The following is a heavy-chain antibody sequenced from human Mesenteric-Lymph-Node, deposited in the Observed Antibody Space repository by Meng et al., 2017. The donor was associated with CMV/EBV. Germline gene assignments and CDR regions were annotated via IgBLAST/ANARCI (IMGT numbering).Heavy chain of an antibody. CDR1: GGSISSSSYY. CDR2: IYYSGST. Sequence: GSLRLSCTVSGGSISSSSYYWGWIRQPPGKGLEWIGSIYYSGSTYYNPSLKSRVTISVDTSKNQFSLKLSSVTAADTAVYYCARGPPIAARYDYWGQGTLVTVSS. J-gene: IGHJ4*02. CDR3: ARGPPIAARYDY. V-gene: IGHV4-39*07. D-gene: IGHD6-6*01.